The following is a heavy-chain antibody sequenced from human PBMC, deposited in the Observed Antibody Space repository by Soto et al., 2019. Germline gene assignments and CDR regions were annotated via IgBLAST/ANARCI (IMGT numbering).Heavy chain of an antibody. D-gene: IGHD1-26*01. CDR2: ISAYTGNT. J-gene: IGHJ6*02. V-gene: IGHV1-18*01. CDR3: ARTPWATFSLDV. CDR1: GYSFCSCG. Sequence: ASVKVSCKASGYSFCSCGITWVRQAPGQGFEWMGWISAYTGNTNYAQKLQGRVTMTTDTSTSTAYMEMRSLSSDDTAVYFCARTPWATFSLDVWGQGTTVTVSS.